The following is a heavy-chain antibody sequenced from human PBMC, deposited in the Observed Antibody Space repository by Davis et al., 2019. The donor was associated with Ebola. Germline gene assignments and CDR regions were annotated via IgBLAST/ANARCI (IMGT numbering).Heavy chain of an antibody. Sequence: GGSLRLSCAASGLIVTSSSMTWVRQAPGKGLECVSFIYSGGVTYFAESVKGRLTISRDNSKNTLYLQMNSLRAEDTAVYYCAKDTGNYEVLVYYYYYGMDVWGQGTTVTVSS. V-gene: IGHV3-66*02. J-gene: IGHJ6*02. D-gene: IGHD4-11*01. CDR1: GLIVTSSS. CDR2: IYSGGVT. CDR3: AKDTGNYEVLVYYYYYGMDV.